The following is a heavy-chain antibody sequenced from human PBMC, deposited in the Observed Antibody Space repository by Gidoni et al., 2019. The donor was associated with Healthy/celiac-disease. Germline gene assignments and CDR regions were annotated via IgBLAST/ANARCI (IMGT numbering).Heavy chain of an antibody. CDR3: ARDAFASGPDY. V-gene: IGHV3-48*01. D-gene: IGHD1-26*01. J-gene: IGHJ4*02. CDR1: GFTFSSYS. CDR2: ISSSSSTI. Sequence: EVQLVESGGGLVQPGGSLRLSCAASGFTFSSYSMNWVRQAPGKGLEWVSYISSSSSTIYYADSVKGRFTISRDNAKNSLYLQMNSLRAEDTAVYYCARDAFASGPDYWGQGTLVTVSS.